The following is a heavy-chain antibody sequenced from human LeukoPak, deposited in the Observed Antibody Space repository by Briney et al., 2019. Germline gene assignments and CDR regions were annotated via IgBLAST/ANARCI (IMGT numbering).Heavy chain of an antibody. V-gene: IGHV3-15*01. J-gene: IGHJ4*02. CDR2: IKSKTDGGAT. D-gene: IGHD3-22*01. CDR1: GFTFSNAW. Sequence: GGSLRLSCAASGFTFSNAWMSWVRQAPGKGLEWVGRIKSKTDGGATDYAAPVKGRFTVSRGDAKNTPYLRMNSLKTQDTAVYYCTTQYYDRSGRIDWGKGTLVTVSS. CDR3: TTQYYDRSGRID.